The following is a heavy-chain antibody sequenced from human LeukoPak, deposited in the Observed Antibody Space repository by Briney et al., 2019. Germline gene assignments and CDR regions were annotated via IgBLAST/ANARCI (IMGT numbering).Heavy chain of an antibody. CDR2: MKQDGSGK. J-gene: IGHJ4*02. V-gene: IGHV3-7*03. CDR3: AKGGSTGDLRSPGRDF. CDR1: GFTFSNYW. D-gene: IGHD7-27*01. Sequence: GSLRLSCAASGFTFSNYWMSWVRLAPGKGPEWVANMKQDGSGKYYVDSVKGRFTISRDNSKNTLYLQMNSLRDDDTAVYHCAKGGSTGDLRSPGRDFWGQGTLVTVSS.